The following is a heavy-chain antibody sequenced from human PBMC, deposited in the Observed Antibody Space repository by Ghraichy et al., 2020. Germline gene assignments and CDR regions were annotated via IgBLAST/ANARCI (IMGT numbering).Heavy chain of an antibody. CDR1: GFTFSSYS. J-gene: IGHJ4*02. V-gene: IGHV3-48*02. CDR3: ARRGWLQKPFDY. CDR2: ISSSSSTI. D-gene: IGHD5-24*01. Sequence: GESLRLSCAASGFTFSSYSMNWVRQAPGKGLEWVSYISSSSSTIYDAASVKGLFTISSNNAKNSLHLQMNSLRDEDTAVYYCARRGWLQKPFDYWGQGTLVTVSS.